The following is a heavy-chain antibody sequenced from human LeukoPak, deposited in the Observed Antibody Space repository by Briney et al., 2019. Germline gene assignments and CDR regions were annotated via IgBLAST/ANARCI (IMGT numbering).Heavy chain of an antibody. CDR3: ARDSSSWDFDY. V-gene: IGHV3-48*01. J-gene: IGHJ4*02. CDR2: ISSSSSTI. D-gene: IGHD6-13*01. CDR1: GFTFSSYS. Sequence: GGSLRLSCAASGFTFSSYSVNWVRQAPGKGLEWVSYISSSSSTIYYADSVKGRFTISRDNAKNSLYLQMNSLRAEDTAVYYCARDSSSWDFDYWGQGTLVTVSS.